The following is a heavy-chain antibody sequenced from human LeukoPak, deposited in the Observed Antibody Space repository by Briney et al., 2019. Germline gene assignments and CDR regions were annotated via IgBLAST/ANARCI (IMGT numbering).Heavy chain of an antibody. V-gene: IGHV4-34*01. CDR2: INHSGST. Sequence: PSETLSLTCAVYGGSFSGYYWSWIRQPPGKGLEWIGEINHSGSTNYNPSLKSRVTISVDTSKNQFSLKLSSVTAADTAVYYCARGYGDYVGIENYFDYWGQGTLVTVSS. CDR1: GGSFSGYY. D-gene: IGHD4-17*01. CDR3: ARGYGDYVGIENYFDY. J-gene: IGHJ4*02.